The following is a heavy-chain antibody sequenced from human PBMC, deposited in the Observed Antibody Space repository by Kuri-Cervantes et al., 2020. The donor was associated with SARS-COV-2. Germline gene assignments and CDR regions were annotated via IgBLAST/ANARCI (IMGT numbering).Heavy chain of an antibody. CDR1: GFTFSSYA. CDR2: IISNGGST. CDR3: VKDVGYGDLAFGY. V-gene: IGHV3-64D*08. Sequence: GGSLRLSCSASGFTFSSYAMHWVRQAPGKGLEYVSAIISNGGSTYYADSVKGRFTISRDNSKNTLYLQMSSLRAEDTAVYYCVKDVGYGDLAFGYWGQGTLVTVSS. J-gene: IGHJ4*02. D-gene: IGHD4-17*01.